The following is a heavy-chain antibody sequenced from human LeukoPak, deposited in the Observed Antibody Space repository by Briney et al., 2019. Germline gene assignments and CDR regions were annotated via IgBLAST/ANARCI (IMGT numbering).Heavy chain of an antibody. J-gene: IGHJ4*02. Sequence: SETLSLTCTASGGSISSSSYYWGWIRQPPGKGLEWIGSLYYSGSTYYNPSLKSRVTMSVDTSKNQFSLKLSSVTAADTAVYYCARNYDGAFDYWGQGTLVTVSS. CDR2: LYYSGST. CDR1: GGSISSSSYY. CDR3: ARNYDGAFDY. D-gene: IGHD4-23*01. V-gene: IGHV4-39*01.